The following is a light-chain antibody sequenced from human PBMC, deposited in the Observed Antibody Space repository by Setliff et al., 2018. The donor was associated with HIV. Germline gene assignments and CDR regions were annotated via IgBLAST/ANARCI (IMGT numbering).Light chain of an antibody. V-gene: IGLV2-8*01. CDR1: SSDVGGFNY. CDR3: SSYAGSKNV. Sequence: QSALTQPPSASGSPGQSVTISCPGTSSDVGGFNYVSWYQQHPGKAPKLMIYEVNKRPSGVPDRFSGSKSGNTASLTVSGLQAEDEAEYYCSSYAGSKNVFGTGTKVTVL. CDR2: EVN. J-gene: IGLJ1*01.